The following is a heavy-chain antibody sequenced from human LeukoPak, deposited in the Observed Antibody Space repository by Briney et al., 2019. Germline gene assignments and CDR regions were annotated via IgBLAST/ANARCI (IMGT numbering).Heavy chain of an antibody. CDR3: ARDSGDGYGPYHWFDP. J-gene: IGHJ5*02. CDR1: GGSISSHY. Sequence: SETLSLTCTVSGGSISSHYWSWIRQPPGKGLEWIGYIYYSGSTNYNPSLKSRVTISVDTSKNQFSLKLSSVTAADTAVYYCARDSGDGYGPYHWFDPWGQGTVVTVSS. V-gene: IGHV4-59*11. CDR2: IYYSGST. D-gene: IGHD5-24*01.